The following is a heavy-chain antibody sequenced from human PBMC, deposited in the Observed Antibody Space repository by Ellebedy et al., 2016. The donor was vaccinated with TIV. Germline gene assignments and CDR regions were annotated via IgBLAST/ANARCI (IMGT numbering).Heavy chain of an antibody. CDR2: ISPDNGVT. V-gene: IGHV1-2*02. D-gene: IGHD4-11*01. CDR1: GYTFTGYY. J-gene: IGHJ4*02. Sequence: AASVKVSCKASGYTFTGYYMHWVRQAPGQGPEWVGWISPDNGVTVYEQKLQGRVTITGDTSISTVYMELSSLRSDDTAIYYCVRDLTNPVTGDYWGQGTLVFVSS. CDR3: VRDLTNPVTGDY.